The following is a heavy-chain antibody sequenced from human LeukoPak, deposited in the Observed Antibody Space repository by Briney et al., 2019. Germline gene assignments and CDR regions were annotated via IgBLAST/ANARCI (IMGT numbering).Heavy chain of an antibody. D-gene: IGHD2-15*01. J-gene: IGHJ4*02. CDR1: GYTFTSYG. Sequence: RGASVKVSCKASGYTFTSYGISWVRQAPGQGLEWMGWISAYNGNTNYAQKLQGRVTMTTDTSTSTAYMELRSLRSDDTAVYYCARRTGYCSGGSCYPPPYFDYWGQGTLVTVSS. CDR3: ARRTGYCSGGSCYPPPYFDY. CDR2: ISAYNGNT. V-gene: IGHV1-18*01.